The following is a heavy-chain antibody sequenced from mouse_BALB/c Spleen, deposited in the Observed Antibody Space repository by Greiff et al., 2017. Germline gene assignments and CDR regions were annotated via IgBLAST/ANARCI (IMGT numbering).Heavy chain of an antibody. J-gene: IGHJ3*01. D-gene: IGHD3-2*01. CDR2: ISSGSSTI. V-gene: IGHV5-17*02. Sequence: EVMLVESGGGLVQPGGSRKLSCAASGFTFSSFGMHWVRQAPEKGLEWVAYISSGSSTIYYADTVKGRFTISRDNPKNTLFLQMTSLRSEDTAMYYCARIDSSGYAWFAYWGQGTLVTVSA. CDR3: ARIDSSGYAWFAY. CDR1: GFTFSSFG.